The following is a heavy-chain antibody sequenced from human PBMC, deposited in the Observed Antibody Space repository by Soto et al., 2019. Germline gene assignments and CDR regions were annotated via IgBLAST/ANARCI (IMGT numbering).Heavy chain of an antibody. CDR1: GFTFGNYD. CDR2: IGTAGDP. Sequence: GGSLRLSCVASGFTFGNYDMHWVRQSTGRGLEWVSAIGTAGDPHYPGSGKGRFTISRENAKNSLYLQMNSLRAGDTAVYYCARAPRGKYYFDYWGRGTLVTVSA. J-gene: IGHJ4*02. V-gene: IGHV3-13*05. CDR3: ARAPRGKYYFDY.